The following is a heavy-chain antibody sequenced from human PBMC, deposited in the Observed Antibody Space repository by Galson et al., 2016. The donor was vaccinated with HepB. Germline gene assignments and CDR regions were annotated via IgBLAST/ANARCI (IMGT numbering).Heavy chain of an antibody. CDR3: ARDFGSGYIFDY. D-gene: IGHD5-12*01. CDR1: GDSVSSNSAA. Sequence: CAISGDSVSSNSAAWTWIRQSPSRGLEWLGRTYYRSKWYNDYAISVRSRITINADTSKNQFSLQLNSVTPEDTAVYYCARDFGSGYIFDYWGQGTLVTVSS. CDR2: TYYRSKWYN. V-gene: IGHV6-1*01. J-gene: IGHJ4*02.